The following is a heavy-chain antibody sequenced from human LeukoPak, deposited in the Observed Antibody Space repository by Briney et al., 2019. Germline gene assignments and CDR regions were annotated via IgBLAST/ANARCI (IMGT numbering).Heavy chain of an antibody. D-gene: IGHD3-3*01. J-gene: IGHJ4*02. CDR2: IYYSGST. V-gene: IGHV4-59*01. Sequence: SETLSLTCTVSGGSISSYYWSWIRQAPGKGLEWIGYIYYSGSTNYNPSLKSRVTISVDTSKNQFSLKLSSVTAADTAVYYCASWDFWSGCRNWGQGTLVTVSS. CDR1: GGSISSYY. CDR3: ASWDFWSGCRN.